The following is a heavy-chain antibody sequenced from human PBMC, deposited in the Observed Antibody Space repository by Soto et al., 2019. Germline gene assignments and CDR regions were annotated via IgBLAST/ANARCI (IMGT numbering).Heavy chain of an antibody. Sequence: ASVKVSCKASGYTFTSYGISWVRQAPGQGLEWMGWISAYNGNTNYAQKLQGRVTMTTDTSTSTAYMGLRSLRSDDTAVYYCARRKYYYDSSGYSDYWGQGXLVTVYS. D-gene: IGHD3-22*01. CDR2: ISAYNGNT. V-gene: IGHV1-18*01. CDR3: ARRKYYYDSSGYSDY. CDR1: GYTFTSYG. J-gene: IGHJ4*02.